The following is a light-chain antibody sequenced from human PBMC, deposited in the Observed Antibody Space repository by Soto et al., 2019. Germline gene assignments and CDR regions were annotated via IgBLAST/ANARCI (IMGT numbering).Light chain of an antibody. Sequence: DIQMTQSPSTLSASVGYMGTISCLASRSISDWLAWYQQKPGKAPELLIFDASSLKSGVPSRFSGSGSGTEFTLTISRLQPDDVATYYCLQYSSHSWTFGQGTKVDIK. J-gene: IGKJ1*01. CDR3: LQYSSHSWT. CDR1: RSISDW. V-gene: IGKV1-5*01. CDR2: DAS.